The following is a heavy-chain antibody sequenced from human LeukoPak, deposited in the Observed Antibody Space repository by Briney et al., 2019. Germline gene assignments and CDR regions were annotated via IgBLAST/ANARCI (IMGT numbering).Heavy chain of an antibody. CDR2: ISAYNGNT. J-gene: IGHJ3*02. CDR3: ARVYYDFWSGYEYDAFDI. Sequence: SVKVSCKASGYTFTSYGISWVRQAPGQGLEWMGWISAYNGNTNYAQKLQGRVTMTTDTSTSTAYMELRSLRSDDTAVYYCARVYYDFWSGYEYDAFDIWGQGTMVTVSS. CDR1: GYTFTSYG. V-gene: IGHV1-18*01. D-gene: IGHD3-3*01.